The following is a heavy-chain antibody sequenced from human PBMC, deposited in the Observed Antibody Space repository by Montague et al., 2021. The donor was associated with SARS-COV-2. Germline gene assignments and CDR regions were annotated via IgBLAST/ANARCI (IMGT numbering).Heavy chain of an antibody. CDR1: GGSISSTSYY. V-gene: IGHV4-39*01. J-gene: IGHJ3*02. D-gene: IGHD3-10*01. Sequence: SETLSLTCTVSGGSISSTSYYWGWILQPPGKGLEWIGSISYSGSTYYKSSLKSRVTISVDTSKNQFSLRLSSVTAADTAVYYCARHITGSGNAFDIWGQGTMVTVSS. CDR3: ARHITGSGNAFDI. CDR2: ISYSGST.